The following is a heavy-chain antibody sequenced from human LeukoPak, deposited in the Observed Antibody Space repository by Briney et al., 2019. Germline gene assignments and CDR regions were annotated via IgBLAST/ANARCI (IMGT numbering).Heavy chain of an antibody. CDR3: ARDNDYDSSGLDY. CDR1: GFTFSSYG. J-gene: IGHJ4*02. CDR2: IWYDGSNT. D-gene: IGHD3-22*01. V-gene: IGHV3-33*01. Sequence: GGSLTLSHAPSGFTFSSYGMHWVRPAPGKGLEWVAVIWYDGSNTYYADSVKGRFTISRDNSKNTLYLQMNSLRAEGTAVYYCARDNDYDSSGLDYWGQGTLVTVSS.